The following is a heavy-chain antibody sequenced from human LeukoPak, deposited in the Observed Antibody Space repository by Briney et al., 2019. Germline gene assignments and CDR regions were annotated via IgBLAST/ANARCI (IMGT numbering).Heavy chain of an antibody. CDR2: INPNSGGT. V-gene: IGHV1-2*02. D-gene: IGHD2-2*01. Sequence: ASVKVSCKASGYTFTGYYMHWVRQAPGQGLEWMGWINPNSGGTNYAQKFQGRVTMTRDMSISTAYMELSRLRSDDTAVYYCARTLKYCSSTSCYEDWFDPWGQGTLVTVSS. J-gene: IGHJ5*02. CDR3: ARTLKYCSSTSCYEDWFDP. CDR1: GYTFTGYY.